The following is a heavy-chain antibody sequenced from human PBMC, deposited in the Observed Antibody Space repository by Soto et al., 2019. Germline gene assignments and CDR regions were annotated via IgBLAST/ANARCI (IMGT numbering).Heavy chain of an antibody. J-gene: IGHJ6*02. D-gene: IGHD6-13*01. CDR1: GFDFNSYA. CDR3: VKAILAATIGPYAMDV. V-gene: IGHV3-30*18. Sequence: QVLLVESGGGVVQPGASLRLSCAASGFDFNSYAMHWVRQAPGKGLEWMGVISYDGSNVYYAEFVKGRFTISRDRSKNTLFLQGDSLRDDDTGTYYCVKAILAATIGPYAMDVWGQGTAVSVSS. CDR2: ISYDGSNV.